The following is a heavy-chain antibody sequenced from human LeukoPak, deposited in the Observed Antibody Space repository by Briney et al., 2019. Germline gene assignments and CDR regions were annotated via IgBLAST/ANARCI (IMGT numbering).Heavy chain of an antibody. CDR2: ISPSGST. Sequence: PSETLSLTCTVSGASISTYYWSWVRQPPGKGLEWIAYISPSGSTNYNPSLKSRLTISVDTSRNQVSLKLSSVTAADTAVYYCARRLPITVTGPHSCHPMDVWGKGTTVSVSS. J-gene: IGHJ6*03. CDR3: ARRLPITVTGPHSCHPMDV. CDR1: GASISTYY. V-gene: IGHV4-4*09. D-gene: IGHD4-17*01.